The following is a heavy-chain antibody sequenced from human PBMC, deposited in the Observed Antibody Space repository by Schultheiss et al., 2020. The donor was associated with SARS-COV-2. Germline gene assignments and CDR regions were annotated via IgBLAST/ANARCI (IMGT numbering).Heavy chain of an antibody. CDR1: GGSISSSSYY. Sequence: SQTLSLTCTVSGGSISSSSYYWGWIRQPPGKGLEWIGSIYYSGSTYYNPSLKSRVTISLATSKNQFSLMLSSVTAADTAVYYCAREYMGARRGGWFDPWGQGTLVTVSS. J-gene: IGHJ5*02. CDR2: IYYSGST. CDR3: AREYMGARRGGWFDP. V-gene: IGHV4-39*07. D-gene: IGHD1-26*01.